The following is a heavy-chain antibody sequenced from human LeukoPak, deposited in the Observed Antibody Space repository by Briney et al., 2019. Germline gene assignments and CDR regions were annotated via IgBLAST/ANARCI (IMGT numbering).Heavy chain of an antibody. Sequence: ASVKVSCKASGYTFTSCYMHWVRQAPGQGLEWMGIINPSGGSTSYAQKFQGRVTMTRDTSTSTVYIELSSLRSEDTAVYYCATYSGSSNFDYWGQGTLVTVSS. V-gene: IGHV1-46*01. D-gene: IGHD1-26*01. CDR3: ATYSGSSNFDY. CDR2: INPSGGST. J-gene: IGHJ4*02. CDR1: GYTFTSCY.